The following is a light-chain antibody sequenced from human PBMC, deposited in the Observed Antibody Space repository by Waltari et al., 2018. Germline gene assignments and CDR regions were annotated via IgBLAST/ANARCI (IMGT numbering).Light chain of an antibody. J-gene: IGKJ5*01. Sequence: EVGLTQSPGTLSLSPGERATLSCRASQSVSSSYLAWYQQKPGQAPRLLIYGASSRATGIPDRFSGSGSGTDFTLTISRLEPEDFAVYYCQQYGSSPPSITFGQGTRLEIK. V-gene: IGKV3-20*01. CDR3: QQYGSSPPSIT. CDR2: GAS. CDR1: QSVSSSY.